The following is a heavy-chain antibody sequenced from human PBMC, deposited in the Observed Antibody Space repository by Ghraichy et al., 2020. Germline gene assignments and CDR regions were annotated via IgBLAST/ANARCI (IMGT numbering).Heavy chain of an antibody. Sequence: GESLNISCVASGLSFSRDWMAWVRQPPGKGLEWVASINQDGSGKYYVDSVKGRFIISKDNAKNSLCLQMDSLRPEDMAVYYCARSVGEDWGQGTLVTVSS. V-gene: IGHV3-7*01. J-gene: IGHJ4*02. D-gene: IGHD3-10*01. CDR2: INQDGSGK. CDR1: GLSFSRDW. CDR3: ARSVGED.